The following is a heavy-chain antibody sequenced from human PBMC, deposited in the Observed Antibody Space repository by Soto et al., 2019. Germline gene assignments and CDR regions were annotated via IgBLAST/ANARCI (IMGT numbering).Heavy chain of an antibody. CDR2: INTEGSII. V-gene: IGHV3-74*01. Sequence: EVQLVEPGGGLVQPGGSLRLSCAAYGLIFSNYKMHWVRQAPGKGMVWVSRINTEGSIIDYADSVKGRFTVSRDNAKNTLYLQMNSLRADDTAVYYCARDTDGLHYWGQGTLVTVSS. J-gene: IGHJ4*02. CDR1: GLIFSNYK. CDR3: ARDTDGLHY.